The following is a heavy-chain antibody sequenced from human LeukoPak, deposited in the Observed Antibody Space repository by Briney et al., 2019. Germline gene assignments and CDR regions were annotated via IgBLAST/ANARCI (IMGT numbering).Heavy chain of an antibody. CDR1: GGSFSGYY. D-gene: IGHD2-2*01. CDR3: ARHCLNVQCSSTGHYFDY. J-gene: IGHJ4*02. Sequence: PSETLFLTCAVYGGSFSGYYWSWIRQPPGKGLEWIGEINHSGSTNYNPSLKSRVTISVDTSKNQFSLKLSSVTAADTAVYYCARHCLNVQCSSTGHYFDYWGQGTLVTVSS. V-gene: IGHV4-34*01. CDR2: INHSGST.